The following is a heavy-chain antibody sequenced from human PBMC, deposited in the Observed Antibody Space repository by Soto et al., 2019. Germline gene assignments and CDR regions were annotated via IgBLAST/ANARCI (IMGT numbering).Heavy chain of an antibody. Sequence: SETLSLTCAASGGSISSGGYSWSWIRQPPGKGLEWIGYIYSSGSTNYNPSLESRVIISVDTSKNQFSLNLSSVTATDTAIYYCARRKGGDYGHYFDYWGQGTLVTVSS. CDR2: IYSSGST. CDR3: ARRKGGDYGHYFDY. D-gene: IGHD4-17*01. V-gene: IGHV4-61*08. J-gene: IGHJ4*02. CDR1: GGSISSGGYS.